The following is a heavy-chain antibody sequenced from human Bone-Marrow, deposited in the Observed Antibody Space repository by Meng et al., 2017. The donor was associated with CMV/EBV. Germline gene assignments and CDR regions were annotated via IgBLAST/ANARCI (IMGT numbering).Heavy chain of an antibody. CDR3: ARYFTSTSCYILLQNGMDV. D-gene: IGHD2-2*02. CDR1: GFTFSDYY. CDR2: ISSSGSTI. J-gene: IGHJ6*02. V-gene: IGHV3-11*01. Sequence: GESLKISCAASGFTFSDYYMRWIRQAPGKGLEWVSYISSSGSTIYYADSVKGRFTISSDNAKTSLYLQMNSLRAEDTAVYCCARYFTSTSCYILLQNGMDVWGQGTTVTVSS.